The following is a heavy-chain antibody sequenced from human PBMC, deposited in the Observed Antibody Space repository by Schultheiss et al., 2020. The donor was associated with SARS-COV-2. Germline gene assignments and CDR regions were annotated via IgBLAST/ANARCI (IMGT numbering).Heavy chain of an antibody. CDR1: GFTFSSYG. J-gene: IGHJ4*02. CDR3: AREGAYSSSGY. V-gene: IGHV3-21*01. D-gene: IGHD6-6*01. Sequence: GESLKISCAASGFTFSSYGMHWVRQAPGKGLEWVSSISSSSSYIYYADSVKGRFTISRDNAKNSLYLQMNSLRAEDTAVYYCAREGAYSSSGYWGQGTLVTVSS. CDR2: ISSSSSYI.